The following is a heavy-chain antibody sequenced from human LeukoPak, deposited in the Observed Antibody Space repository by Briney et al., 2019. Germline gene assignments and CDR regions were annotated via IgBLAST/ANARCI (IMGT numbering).Heavy chain of an antibody. CDR3: ARGRFGELLPDY. CDR1: GFTFSSYD. CDR2: IGTAGDT. D-gene: IGHD3-10*01. Sequence: GGSLRLSCAASGFTFSSYDMHWVRQATGKGLEWVSAIGTAGDTYYPGSVKGRFTISRENAKNSLYLQMNSLRAGDTAVYYCARGRFGELLPDYWGRGTLVTVSS. V-gene: IGHV3-13*01. J-gene: IGHJ4*02.